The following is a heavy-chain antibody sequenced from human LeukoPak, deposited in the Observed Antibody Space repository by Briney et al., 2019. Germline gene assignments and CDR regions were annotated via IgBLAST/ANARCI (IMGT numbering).Heavy chain of an antibody. V-gene: IGHV4-38-2*02. CDR1: GYSISTGYY. CDR2: FYHGGST. Sequence: SETLSLTCTVSGYSISTGYYWDWIRQPPGKGLEWIGTFYHGGSTYYNPSLKSRVTISVDTSKNQFSLKLSSVTAADTAVYYCARGPRYWGQGTLVTVSS. CDR3: ARGPRY. J-gene: IGHJ4*02.